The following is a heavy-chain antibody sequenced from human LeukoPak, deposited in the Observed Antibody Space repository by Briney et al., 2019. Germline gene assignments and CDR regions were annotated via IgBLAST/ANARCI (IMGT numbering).Heavy chain of an antibody. J-gene: IGHJ5*02. D-gene: IGHD3-3*01. Sequence: PSETLSLTCTVSGGSISSSSYYWGWIRQPPRKGLEWIGSIYYSGSTYYNPSLKSRVTISVDTSKNQFSLKLSSVTAADTAVYYCARQNYDFWSGYYTYWFDPWGPGTLVTVSS. CDR1: GGSISSSSYY. CDR2: IYYSGST. V-gene: IGHV4-39*01. CDR3: ARQNYDFWSGYYTYWFDP.